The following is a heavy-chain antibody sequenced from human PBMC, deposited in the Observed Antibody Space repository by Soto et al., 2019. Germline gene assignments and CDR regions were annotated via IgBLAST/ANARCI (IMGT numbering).Heavy chain of an antibody. CDR1: GFIFTRYA. D-gene: IGHD6-19*01. J-gene: IGHJ3*02. CDR2: ISGTAGKT. V-gene: IGHV3-23*01. Sequence: GGSLRLSCAASGFIFTRYAMAWVRQVPGKGLEWLAGISGTAGKTYYLDSVKGRFTISRDTSRNTVFLQMNSLRADDMAIYFCAGRTVASSWTSDIWGQGTMVTVSS. CDR3: AGRTVASSWTSDI.